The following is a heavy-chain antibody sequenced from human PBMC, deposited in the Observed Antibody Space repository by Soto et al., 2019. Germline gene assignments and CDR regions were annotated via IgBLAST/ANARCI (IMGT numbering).Heavy chain of an antibody. D-gene: IGHD3-9*01. J-gene: IGHJ4*02. CDR2: ISAYNGNT. CDR3: ARSYDILTGYYPNYFDY. V-gene: IGHV1-18*01. CDR1: GYTFTSYG. Sequence: QVQLVQSGAEVKKPGASVKVSCKASGYTFTSYGISWVRQAPGQGLEGMGWISAYNGNTNYAQKLQGRVTMTTDTSTSTAYMELRSLRSDDTAVYYCARSYDILTGYYPNYFDYWGQGTLDTVSS.